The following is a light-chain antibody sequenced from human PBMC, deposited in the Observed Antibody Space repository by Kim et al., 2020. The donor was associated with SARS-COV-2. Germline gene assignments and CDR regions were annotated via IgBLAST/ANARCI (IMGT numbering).Light chain of an antibody. CDR3: QSADSSGNWV. Sequence: SYELTQPPSVSVSPGQTARITCSGDALPKQYAYWYQQKPGQAPVLVIYKDSERPSGIPERFSGSSSGKTVTLTISGVQAEDEADYYCQSADSSGNWVFGGGTQLTVL. CDR1: ALPKQY. J-gene: IGLJ3*02. CDR2: KDS. V-gene: IGLV3-25*03.